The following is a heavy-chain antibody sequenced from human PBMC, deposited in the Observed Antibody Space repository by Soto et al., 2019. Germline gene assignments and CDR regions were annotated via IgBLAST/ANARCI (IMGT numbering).Heavy chain of an antibody. Sequence: SETLSLTCAVSGGSISSGGYSWSWIRQPPGKGLEWIGYMYHSGSTYYNPSLKSRVTISVDTSKNQFSLKLSSVTAADTAVYYCARRQLVLGWFDPWGQGTLVTVSS. CDR2: MYHSGST. J-gene: IGHJ5*02. CDR3: ARRQLVLGWFDP. D-gene: IGHD6-13*01. V-gene: IGHV4-30-2*02. CDR1: GGSISSGGYS.